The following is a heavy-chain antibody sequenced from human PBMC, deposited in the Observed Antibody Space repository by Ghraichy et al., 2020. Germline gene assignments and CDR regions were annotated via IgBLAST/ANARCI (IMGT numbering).Heavy chain of an antibody. CDR3: ARHAGVGRYSSGWLKLNWFDP. Sequence: GSLRLSCTVSGGSISSSSYYWGWIRQPPGKGLEWIGSIYYSGSTYYNPSLKSRVTISVDTSKDQFSLKLSSVTAADTAVYYCARHAGVGRYSSGWLKLNWFDPWGQGTLVTVSS. CDR1: GGSISSSSYY. J-gene: IGHJ5*02. D-gene: IGHD6-19*01. V-gene: IGHV4-39*01. CDR2: IYYSGST.